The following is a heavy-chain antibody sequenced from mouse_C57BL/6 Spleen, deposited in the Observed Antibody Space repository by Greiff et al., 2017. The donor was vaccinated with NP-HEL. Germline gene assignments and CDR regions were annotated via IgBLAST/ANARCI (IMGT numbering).Heavy chain of an antibody. Sequence: EVHLVESGGGLVKPGGSLKLSCAASGFTFSSYTMSWVRQTPEKRLEWVATISGGGGNTYYPDSVKGRFTISRDNAKNTLYLQMSSLRSEDTALYYCARRGDYDVFAYWGQGTLVTVSA. V-gene: IGHV5-9*01. CDR1: GFTFSSYT. CDR2: ISGGGGNT. J-gene: IGHJ3*01. CDR3: ARRGDYDVFAY. D-gene: IGHD2-4*01.